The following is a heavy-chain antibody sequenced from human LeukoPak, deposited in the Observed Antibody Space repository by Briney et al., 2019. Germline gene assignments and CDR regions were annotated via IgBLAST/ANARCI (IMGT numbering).Heavy chain of an antibody. J-gene: IGHJ6*03. CDR1: GGSFSGYY. CDR2: INHSGST. V-gene: IGHV4-34*01. Sequence: SETLSLTCAVYGGSFSGYYWSWIRQPPGKGLEWIGEINHSGSTNYNPSPKSRVTISVDTSKNQFSLKLSSVTAADAAVYYCARGLALRSTYYYYYMDVWGKGTTVTVSS. D-gene: IGHD3-3*01. CDR3: ARGLALRSTYYYYYMDV.